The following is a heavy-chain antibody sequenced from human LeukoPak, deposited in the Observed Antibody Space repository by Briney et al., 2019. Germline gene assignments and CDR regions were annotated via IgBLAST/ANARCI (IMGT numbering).Heavy chain of an antibody. D-gene: IGHD1-26*01. J-gene: IGHJ4*02. V-gene: IGHV1-18*01. CDR2: ISAYNGNT. CDR1: GYTFTSYG. CDR3: ARDQSYRGMYQGSYYFDY. Sequence: ASVKVSCKASGYTFTSYGISWVRQAPGQGLEWMGWISAYNGNTNYAQKLQGRVTMTTDTSTSTVYMELSSLRSEDTAVYYCARDQSYRGMYQGSYYFDYWGQGTLVTVSS.